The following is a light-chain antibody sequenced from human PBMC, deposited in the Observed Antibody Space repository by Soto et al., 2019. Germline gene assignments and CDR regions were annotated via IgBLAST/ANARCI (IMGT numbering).Light chain of an antibody. CDR1: QSVSSSY. Sequence: IVFAQSPATLSLSPGERATLSCRASQSVSSSYLAWYQQKPGQAPGLLIYGASSRATGIPDRFSGSGSGTDFTLTISRLEPEDFAVYYCQQYGRSPWTFGQGTKVDIK. V-gene: IGKV3-20*01. J-gene: IGKJ1*01. CDR2: GAS. CDR3: QQYGRSPWT.